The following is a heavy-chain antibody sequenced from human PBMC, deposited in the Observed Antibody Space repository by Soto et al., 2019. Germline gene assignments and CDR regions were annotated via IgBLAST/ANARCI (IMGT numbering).Heavy chain of an antibody. Sequence: SVKVSCEASGGTFSSYTISWVRQAPGQGLEWMGRIIPILGIANYAQKFQGRVTITADKSTSTAYMELSSLRSEDTAVYYCARDYCSSTSCYSSYYYYYMDVWGKGTTVTVSS. V-gene: IGHV1-69*04. D-gene: IGHD2-2*01. CDR2: IIPILGIA. J-gene: IGHJ6*03. CDR3: ARDYCSSTSCYSSYYYYYMDV. CDR1: GGTFSSYT.